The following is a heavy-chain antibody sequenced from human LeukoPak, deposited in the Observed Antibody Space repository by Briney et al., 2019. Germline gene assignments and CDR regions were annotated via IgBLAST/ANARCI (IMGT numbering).Heavy chain of an antibody. Sequence: ASVKVSCKASGYTFTSYAMNWVRQAPGQELEWMGWINTNTGNPTYAQGFTGRFVFSLDTSVSTAYLQISSLKAEDTAVYYCAITGYDFWSGYYTGTLDYWGQGTLVTVSS. CDR1: GYTFTSYA. J-gene: IGHJ4*02. CDR3: AITGYDFWSGYYTGTLDY. V-gene: IGHV7-4-1*02. D-gene: IGHD3-3*01. CDR2: INTNTGNP.